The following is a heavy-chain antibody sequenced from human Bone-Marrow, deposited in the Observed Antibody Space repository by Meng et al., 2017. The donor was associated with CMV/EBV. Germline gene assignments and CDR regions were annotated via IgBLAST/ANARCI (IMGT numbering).Heavy chain of an antibody. J-gene: IGHJ6*02. V-gene: IGHV3-74*01. Sequence: GGSLRLSCAASGFTFSSYWMHWVRQAPGKGLVWVSRINSDGSSTSYADSVKGRFTISRDNAKNTLYLQMNSLRAEDTAVYYCAREYYDFWSGPLDYYYYGMDVWGQGTTVTVS. CDR2: INSDGSST. CDR3: AREYYDFWSGPLDYYYYGMDV. D-gene: IGHD3-3*01. CDR1: GFTFSSYW.